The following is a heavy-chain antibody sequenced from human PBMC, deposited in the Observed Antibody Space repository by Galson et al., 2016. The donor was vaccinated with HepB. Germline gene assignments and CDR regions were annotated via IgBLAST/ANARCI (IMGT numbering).Heavy chain of an antibody. CDR1: GGTFSGYF. V-gene: IGHV4-34*01. CDR3: ARGRYQLRDDRQSHYYYGMDV. J-gene: IGHJ6*02. CDR2: IIHSGTT. Sequence: EPLSLTCAVYGGTFSGYFWSWVRRPPGKGLEWIGEIIHSGTTNYNPSLKSRVTISVDASKNQFSLRLSSVTDADTAVDYCARGRYQLRDDRQSHYYYGMDVWGQGTRVTVPS. D-gene: IGHD2-2*01.